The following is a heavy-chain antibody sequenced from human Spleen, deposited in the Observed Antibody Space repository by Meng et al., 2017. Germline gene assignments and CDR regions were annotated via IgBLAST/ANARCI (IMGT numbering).Heavy chain of an antibody. CDR1: GYSFTSFG. J-gene: IGHJ4*02. CDR3: ASYYLGCY. Sequence: QVQLVQSGAEVKKPGASVKVSCKASGYSFTSFGISWVRQAPGQGLEWIGRINPNSGGTNYAQKFQGRVTMTRDTSISTAYMELSRLRSDDTAIYYCASYYLGCYWGQGALVTVSS. V-gene: IGHV1-2*06. D-gene: IGHD1-26*01. CDR2: INPNSGGT.